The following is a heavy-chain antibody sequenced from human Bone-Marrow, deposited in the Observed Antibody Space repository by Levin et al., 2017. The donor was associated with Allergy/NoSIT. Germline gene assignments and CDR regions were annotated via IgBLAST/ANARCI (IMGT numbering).Heavy chain of an antibody. CDR3: ARGELGSGYLFDY. J-gene: IGHJ4*02. CDR1: GYTFTSFD. Sequence: ASVKVSCKTSGYTFTSFDINWVRQATGQGLEWMGWMYPNSDNAGYAQKFQGRVTMTRNTSISTAYMELSSLRAEDTAIYYCARGELGSGYLFDYWGQGTLVTVSS. CDR2: MYPNSDNA. V-gene: IGHV1-8*01. D-gene: IGHD5-12*01.